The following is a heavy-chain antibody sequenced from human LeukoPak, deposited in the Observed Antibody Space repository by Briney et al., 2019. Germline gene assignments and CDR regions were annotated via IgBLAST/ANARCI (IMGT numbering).Heavy chain of an antibody. V-gene: IGHV3-49*04. CDR1: GFTSGDYA. J-gene: IGHJ4*02. CDR3: TRVSRVRGVIFAFDY. D-gene: IGHD3-10*01. CDR2: VRSKAYGGTT. Sequence: GGSLRLSCTASGFTSGDYAMSWVRQAPGKGLEWVGFVRSKAYGGTTEYAASVKGRFTISRDDSKSIAYLQMNSLKTEDTAVYYCTRVSRVRGVIFAFDYWGQGTLVTVSS.